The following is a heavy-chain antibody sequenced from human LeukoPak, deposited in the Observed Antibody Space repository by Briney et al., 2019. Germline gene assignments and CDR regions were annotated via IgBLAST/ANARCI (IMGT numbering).Heavy chain of an antibody. CDR3: ARDPRNVGLAP. D-gene: IGHD2-15*01. V-gene: IGHV3-74*01. Sequence: GGSLRLSCVASGFTFNSYWMHWVRQSPGKGLVWVSRINSDGSGTSYADSVKGRFTMSRDNVKNTLYLQMNSLRVEDTAVYYCARDPRNVGLAPWGQGTLVTVSS. J-gene: IGHJ5*02. CDR1: GFTFNSYW. CDR2: INSDGSGT.